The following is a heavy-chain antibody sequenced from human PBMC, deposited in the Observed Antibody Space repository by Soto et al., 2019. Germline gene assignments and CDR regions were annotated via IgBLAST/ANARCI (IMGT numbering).Heavy chain of an antibody. CDR3: AKGVYCTNGVCYNYFDY. CDR1: AFTFDDYA. V-gene: IGHV3-9*01. Sequence: PGGSLRLSCSASAFTFDDYAMHWVRQAPGKGLEWVSGISWNRGSIGYADSVKGRFTIPRDNAKNSLYLQMNSLRAEDTALYYCAKGVYCTNGVCYNYFDYWGQGT. D-gene: IGHD2-8*01. J-gene: IGHJ4*02. CDR2: ISWNRGSI.